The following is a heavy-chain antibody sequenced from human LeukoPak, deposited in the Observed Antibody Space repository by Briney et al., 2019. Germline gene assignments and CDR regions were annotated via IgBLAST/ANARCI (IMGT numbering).Heavy chain of an antibody. CDR3: AKALAAAGTARRYPYYFDY. V-gene: IGHV3-23*01. D-gene: IGHD6-13*01. J-gene: IGHJ4*02. Sequence: GGSLRLSCAASGFTFTSYAMHWVRQAPGKGLEWVSAISGSGGNIYYADSVKGRFTISRDNSKNRLFLQMSSLRAEDTAVYYCAKALAAAGTARRYPYYFDYWGQGTLVTVSS. CDR2: ISGSGGNI. CDR1: GFTFTSYA.